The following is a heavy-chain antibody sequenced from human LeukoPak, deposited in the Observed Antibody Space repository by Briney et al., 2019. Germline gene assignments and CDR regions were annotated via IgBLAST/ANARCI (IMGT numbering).Heavy chain of an antibody. Sequence: ASETLSLTCTVSGGSISSGGYYWSWIRQHPGKGLEWIGYIYYSGSTYYNPSLKSRVTISVDTSKNRFSLKLSSVTAADTAVYYCARVDYGDYRFDPWGQGTLVTVSS. V-gene: IGHV4-31*03. CDR2: IYYSGST. D-gene: IGHD4-17*01. CDR3: ARVDYGDYRFDP. CDR1: GGSISSGGYY. J-gene: IGHJ5*02.